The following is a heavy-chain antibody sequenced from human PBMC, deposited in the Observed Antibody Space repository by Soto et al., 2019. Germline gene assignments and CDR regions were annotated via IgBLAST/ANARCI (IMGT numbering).Heavy chain of an antibody. D-gene: IGHD2-15*01. V-gene: IGHV3-33*01. CDR2: IWYDGSNK. Sequence: GGSLRLSCAASGFTFSSYGMHWVRQAPCKGLEWVAVIWYDGSNKYYADSVKGRFTISRDNSKNTLYLQMNSLRAEDTAVYYCARAMSVVVAAKFYYYYGMDVWGQGTTVTVSS. CDR3: ARAMSVVVAAKFYYYYGMDV. CDR1: GFTFSSYG. J-gene: IGHJ6*02.